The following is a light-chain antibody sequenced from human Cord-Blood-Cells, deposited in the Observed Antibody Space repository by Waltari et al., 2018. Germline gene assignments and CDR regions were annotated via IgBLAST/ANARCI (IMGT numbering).Light chain of an antibody. Sequence: DIQMTQSQSSLPASVGDRVTITCRASQIISSYLNWYQQKPGKAPKLLIYAASSLQSGVPSRFSGSGSGTDFTLTISSLQSEDFATYYCQQSYSTPPYTFGQGTKLEIK. CDR3: QQSYSTPPYT. CDR2: AAS. J-gene: IGKJ2*01. V-gene: IGKV1-39*01. CDR1: QIISSY.